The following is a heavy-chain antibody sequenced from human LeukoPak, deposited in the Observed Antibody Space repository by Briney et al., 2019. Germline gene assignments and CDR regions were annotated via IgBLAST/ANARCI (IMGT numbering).Heavy chain of an antibody. D-gene: IGHD2-2*02. J-gene: IGHJ3*02. CDR1: GGSISSGSYY. V-gene: IGHV4-61*02. Sequence: SETLSLTCTVSGGSISSGSYYWSWIRQPAGKGLEWIGRIYTSGSTNYNPSLKSRVTISVDTSKNQFSLKLSSVTAADTAVYYCASPYCSSTSCYTWAFDIWGQGTMVTVSS. CDR2: IYTSGST. CDR3: ASPYCSSTSCYTWAFDI.